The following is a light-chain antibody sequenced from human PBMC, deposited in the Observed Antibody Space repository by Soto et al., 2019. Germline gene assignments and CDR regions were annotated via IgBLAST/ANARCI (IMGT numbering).Light chain of an antibody. CDR1: SSDVGRYTY. CDR2: DVY. Sequence: QSVLAQPASVSGSPGQSITISCAGTSSDVGRYTYVSWYQQHPGKAPKLIIYDVYNRPSGVSTRFSGSKSGNTAPLTISGLQAEDEADYYCTSYTSTSTPYVFGGGTKVTVL. V-gene: IGLV2-14*01. J-gene: IGLJ1*01. CDR3: TSYTSTSTPYV.